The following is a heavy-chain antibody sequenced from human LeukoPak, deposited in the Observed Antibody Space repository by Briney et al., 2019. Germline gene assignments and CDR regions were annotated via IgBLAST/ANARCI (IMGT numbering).Heavy chain of an antibody. CDR2: IIPIFGTA. V-gene: IGHV1-69*05. J-gene: IGHJ5*02. CDR1: GGTFSSYA. CDR3: ARDRSTSAKPYNWFDP. Sequence: ASVKVSCKASGGTFSSYAISWVRQAPGQGLEWMGGIIPIFGTANYAQKFQGRVTMTRDMSTSTVYMELSSLRSEDTAVYYCARDRSTSAKPYNWFDPWGQGTLVTVSS. D-gene: IGHD2-2*01.